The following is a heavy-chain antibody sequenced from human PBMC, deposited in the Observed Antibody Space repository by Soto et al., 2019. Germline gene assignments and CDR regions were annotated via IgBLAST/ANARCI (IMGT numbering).Heavy chain of an antibody. D-gene: IGHD2-15*01. V-gene: IGHV1-46*03. CDR1: GYTFTSYY. CDR2: INPSGGST. Sequence: QVQLVQSGAEVKKPGASVKVSCKASGYTFTSYYMHWVRQAPGQGLEWMGIINPSGGSTSYAQKFQGRATMTRDTSTSTVYMGLSSLRSEDTAVYYCARDLVVVVAATLFSPTSWTPYGMDVWGQGTTVTVSS. J-gene: IGHJ6*02. CDR3: ARDLVVVVAATLFSPTSWTPYGMDV.